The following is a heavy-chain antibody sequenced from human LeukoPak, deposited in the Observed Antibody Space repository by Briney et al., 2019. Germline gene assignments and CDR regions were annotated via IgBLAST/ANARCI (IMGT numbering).Heavy chain of an antibody. CDR3: ARHYADYADPYTFDI. V-gene: IGHV4-61*05. CDR2: IYYSGST. CDR1: GGSISSSSYY. Sequence: SETLSLTCTVSGGSISSSSYYWSWIRQPPGKGLEWIGYIYYSGSTNYNPSLKSRVTISVDTSKNQFSLRLSSVTAADTAVYYCARHYADYADPYTFDIWGQGTMVTVSS. J-gene: IGHJ3*02. D-gene: IGHD4-17*01.